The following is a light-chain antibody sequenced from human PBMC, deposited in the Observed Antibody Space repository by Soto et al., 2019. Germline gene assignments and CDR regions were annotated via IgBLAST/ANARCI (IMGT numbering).Light chain of an antibody. Sequence: ENVLTQSPGTLSLSPGERATLSCRASQSVSSNFLAWYQQKPGQAPRLLIYGASTRATGVPARFSGSGSGTEFTLTINSLQSEDFAVYYCQQYNNWPPYTFGQGTKVDIK. CDR2: GAS. J-gene: IGKJ2*01. CDR1: QSVSSN. CDR3: QQYNNWPPYT. V-gene: IGKV3-15*01.